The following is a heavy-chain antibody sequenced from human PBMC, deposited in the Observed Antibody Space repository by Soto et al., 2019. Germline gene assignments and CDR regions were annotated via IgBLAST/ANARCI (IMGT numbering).Heavy chain of an antibody. D-gene: IGHD2-15*01. J-gene: IGHJ6*02. CDR1: GYTFTSYG. CDR2: ISAYNGNT. CDR3: ARVTAVVAAALEYYGMDV. V-gene: IGHV1-18*01. Sequence: ASVKVSCKASGYTFTSYGISWVRQAPGQGLEWMGWISAYNGNTNYARKLQGRVTMTTDTSTSTSYMELRSLRSDDTAVYYCARVTAVVAAALEYYGMDVWGQGTTVTVSS.